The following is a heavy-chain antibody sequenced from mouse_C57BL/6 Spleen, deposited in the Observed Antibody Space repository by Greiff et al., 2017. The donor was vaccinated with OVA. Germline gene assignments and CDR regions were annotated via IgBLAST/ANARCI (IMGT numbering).Heavy chain of an antibody. Sequence: QFHLHQPGSYLVKPVSSVKISFNSSGYTFTIYWITWVKQRPGQGLEWIGDIYPGSGSTNYNEKFKSKATLTVDTSSSTAYMQLSSLTSEDSAVYYCAREGANYAMDYWGQGTSVTVSS. CDR3: AREGANYAMDY. CDR2: IYPGSGST. CDR1: GYTFTIYW. V-gene: IGHV1-55*01. J-gene: IGHJ4*01.